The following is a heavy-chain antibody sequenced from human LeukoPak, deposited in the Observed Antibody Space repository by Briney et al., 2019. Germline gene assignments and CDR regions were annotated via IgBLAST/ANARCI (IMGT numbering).Heavy chain of an antibody. J-gene: IGHJ5*02. CDR3: ARDREAAGTYWFDP. Sequence: GGSLRLSCAASGFTFDDYGMSWVRQAPGKGLEWVSGINWNGGSTGYADSVKGRFTISRDNAKNSLYLQMNSLRAEDTALYHCARDREAAGTYWFDPWGQGTLVTVSS. CDR1: GFTFDDYG. D-gene: IGHD6-13*01. CDR2: INWNGGST. V-gene: IGHV3-20*01.